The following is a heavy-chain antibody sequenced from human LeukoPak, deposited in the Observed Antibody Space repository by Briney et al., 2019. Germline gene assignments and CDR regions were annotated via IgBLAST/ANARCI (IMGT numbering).Heavy chain of an antibody. Sequence: SVKVSCKASGGTFSSYAISWVRQAPGQGLEWMGAIIPIFGTANYAQKFQGRVTITADKATSTAYMELSSLRSEDTAVYYCARGHYYGSGSYLFDYWGQGTLVSVSS. D-gene: IGHD3-10*01. J-gene: IGHJ4*02. CDR3: ARGHYYGSGSYLFDY. CDR2: IIPIFGTA. CDR1: GGTFSSYA. V-gene: IGHV1-69*06.